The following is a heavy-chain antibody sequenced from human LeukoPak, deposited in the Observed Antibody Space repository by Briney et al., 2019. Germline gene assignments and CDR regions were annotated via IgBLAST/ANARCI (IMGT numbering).Heavy chain of an antibody. CDR1: GGSISSGGYY. V-gene: IGHV4-31*03. CDR3: ARVGHWGYYFDY. CDR2: IYYSGST. Sequence: SQTLSLTCTVSGGSISSGGYYWSWIRQHPGKGLEWIASIYYSGSTYYTPSLKSRGTLSVDTSENQFSLRLTSVTAADTAVYYCARVGHWGYYFDYWGQGTLVTVSS. J-gene: IGHJ4*02. D-gene: IGHD7-27*01.